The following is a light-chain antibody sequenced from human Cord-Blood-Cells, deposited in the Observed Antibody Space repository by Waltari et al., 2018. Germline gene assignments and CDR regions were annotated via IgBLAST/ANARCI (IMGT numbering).Light chain of an antibody. J-gene: IGLJ3*02. Sequence: QSALTQPASVSGSPGQSITISCTGTRSDVGSYNLVPWYQQHPGKAPKLMIYEGSKRPSGVSNRFSGSNSGNTASLTISGLQAEDEADYYCCSYAGSSTWVFGGGTKLTVL. CDR3: CSYAGSSTWV. CDR2: EGS. V-gene: IGLV2-23*01. CDR1: RSDVGSYNL.